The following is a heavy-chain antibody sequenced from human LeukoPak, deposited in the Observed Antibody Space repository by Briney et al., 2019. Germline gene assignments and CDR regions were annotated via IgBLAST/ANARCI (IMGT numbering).Heavy chain of an antibody. J-gene: IGHJ2*01. Sequence: SETLSLTCTVSGGSISSGSYYWGWIRQPPGKGLEWIGSINYSGSTFYSPSLKSRVTISVDTSNNQFSLRLTSVTAADTAVYYCARYSSGPRYFDLWGRGTLVTVSS. V-gene: IGHV4-39*01. CDR2: INYSGST. CDR3: ARYSSGPRYFDL. CDR1: GGSISSGSYY. D-gene: IGHD6-19*01.